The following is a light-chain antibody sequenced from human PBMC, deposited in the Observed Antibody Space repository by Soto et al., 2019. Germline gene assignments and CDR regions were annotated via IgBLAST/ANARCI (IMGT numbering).Light chain of an antibody. CDR3: CSYAGSDILI. J-gene: IGLJ2*01. Sequence: QSVLTQPRSVSGSPGQSVTISCTGTSSDVGGYNYVSWYQRHPGKAPKLIISDVTKRPSGVPDRFSGSKSGNTASLTISGLQAEDKADYDCCSYAGSDILIFGGGTKLTVL. V-gene: IGLV2-11*01. CDR2: DVT. CDR1: SSDVGGYNY.